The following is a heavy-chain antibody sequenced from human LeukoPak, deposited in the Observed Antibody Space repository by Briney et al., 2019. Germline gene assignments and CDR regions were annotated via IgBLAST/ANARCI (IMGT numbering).Heavy chain of an antibody. Sequence: GASVKVSFKASGYTFTSYGISWVRQAPGQGLEWMGWISAYNGNTNYAQKLQGRVTITTDTSTSTAYMELRSLRSDDTAVYYCARDRPRWGSGSYNGEIWGQGTLVTVSS. J-gene: IGHJ4*02. CDR1: GYTFTSYG. V-gene: IGHV1-18*04. D-gene: IGHD3-10*01. CDR2: ISAYNGNT. CDR3: ARDRPRWGSGSYNGEI.